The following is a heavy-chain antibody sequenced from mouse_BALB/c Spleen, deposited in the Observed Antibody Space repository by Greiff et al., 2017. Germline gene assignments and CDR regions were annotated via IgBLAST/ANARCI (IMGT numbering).Heavy chain of an antibody. CDR3: AREANYGPFAY. CDR2: ISDGGSYT. J-gene: IGHJ3*01. CDR1: GFTFSDYY. V-gene: IGHV5-4*02. D-gene: IGHD1-2*01. Sequence: EVQRVESGGGLVKPGGSLKLSCAASGFTFSDYYMYWVRQTPEKRLEGVATISDGGSYTYYPDSVKGRFTISRDNAKNNLYLQMCSLKSEDTAMYYCAREANYGPFAYWGQGTLVTVSA.